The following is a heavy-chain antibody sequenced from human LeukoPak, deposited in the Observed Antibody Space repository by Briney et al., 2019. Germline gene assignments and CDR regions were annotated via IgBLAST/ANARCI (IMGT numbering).Heavy chain of an antibody. CDR3: AKEGCGSYHAFDI. V-gene: IGHV3-11*01. CDR1: GFTFSDSY. D-gene: IGHD1-26*01. J-gene: IGHJ3*02. Sequence: GGSLRLSCAASGFTFSDSYMTWVRQAPGKGVEWVAYISGSGHDINYSDSVKGRFTISRDNAKNSLYLQMSSLRAEDTAVYYCAKEGCGSYHAFDIWGQGTMVTVSS. CDR2: ISGSGHDI.